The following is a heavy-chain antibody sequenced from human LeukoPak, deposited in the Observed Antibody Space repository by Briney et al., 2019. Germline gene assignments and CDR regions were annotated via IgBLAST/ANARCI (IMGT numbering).Heavy chain of an antibody. J-gene: IGHJ4*02. CDR3: ARRYYDSSGYSHDY. D-gene: IGHD3-22*01. V-gene: IGHV3-11*01. Sequence: GGSLRLSCAASGFTFSDYYMSWIRQAPGKGLEWVSYISSSSTIYYADSVKGRFTISRDNAKNSLYLQMNSLRAEDTAVYYCARRYYDSSGYSHDYWGQETLVTVSS. CDR2: ISSSSTI. CDR1: GFTFSDYY.